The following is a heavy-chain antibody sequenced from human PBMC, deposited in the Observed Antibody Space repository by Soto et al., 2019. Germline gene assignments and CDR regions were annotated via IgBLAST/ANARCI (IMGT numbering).Heavy chain of an antibody. Sequence: ASVKVSCKASGYTFTSYYMHWVRQAPGQGLEWMGIINPSGGSTSYAQKFQGRVTMTRDTSTSTVYMELSSLRSEDTAVYYCARDLQGLAYYDILTGYHYYYGMDVWGQGTTVTVSS. D-gene: IGHD3-9*01. CDR1: GYTFTSYY. V-gene: IGHV1-46*01. CDR2: INPSGGST. J-gene: IGHJ6*02. CDR3: ARDLQGLAYYDILTGYHYYYGMDV.